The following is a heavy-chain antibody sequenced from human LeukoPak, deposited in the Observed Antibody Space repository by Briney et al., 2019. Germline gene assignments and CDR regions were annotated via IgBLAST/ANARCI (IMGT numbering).Heavy chain of an antibody. J-gene: IGHJ4*02. Sequence: SVKVSCKASGGTFSSYVISWVRQAPGQGLEWMGRIIPILGIANYAQKFQGRVTITADKSTSTAYMELSSLRSEDTAVYYCARAQIGAYYFDYWGQGTLVTVSS. V-gene: IGHV1-69*04. CDR2: IIPILGIA. CDR1: GGTFSSYV. D-gene: IGHD3-3*01. CDR3: ARAQIGAYYFDY.